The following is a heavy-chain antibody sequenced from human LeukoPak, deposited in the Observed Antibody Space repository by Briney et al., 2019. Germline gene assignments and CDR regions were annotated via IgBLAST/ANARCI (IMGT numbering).Heavy chain of an antibody. Sequence: GESLKISCKGSGYSFTSYWNSWVRQMPGKGLVWMGRIDPSDSYTNYSPSFQGHVTISADKSISTAYLQWSSLKASDTAMYYCARQGLYYYGSGSYSLTGNWFDPWGQGTLVTVSS. V-gene: IGHV5-10-1*01. J-gene: IGHJ5*02. CDR1: GYSFTSYW. CDR3: ARQGLYYYGSGSYSLTGNWFDP. CDR2: IDPSDSYT. D-gene: IGHD3-10*01.